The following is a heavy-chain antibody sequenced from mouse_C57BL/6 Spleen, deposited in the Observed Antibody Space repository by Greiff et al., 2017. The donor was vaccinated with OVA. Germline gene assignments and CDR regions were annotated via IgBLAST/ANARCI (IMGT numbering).Heavy chain of an antibody. Sequence: QVQLKQPGTELVKPGASVKLSCKASGYTFTSYWMHWVKQRPGQGLEWIGNINPSNGGTNYNEKFKSKATLTVDKSSSTAYMQLSSLTSEDSAVYYCAIPLYGYYAMDYWGQGTSVTVSS. J-gene: IGHJ4*01. CDR2: INPSNGGT. CDR3: AIPLYGYYAMDY. D-gene: IGHD1-1*01. CDR1: GYTFTSYW. V-gene: IGHV1-53*01.